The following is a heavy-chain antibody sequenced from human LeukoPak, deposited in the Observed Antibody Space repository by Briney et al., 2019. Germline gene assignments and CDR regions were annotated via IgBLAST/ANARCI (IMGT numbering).Heavy chain of an antibody. CDR3: APRPILPEEDFDY. J-gene: IGHJ4*02. Sequence: SVKVSCKASGGTFSSYAISWVRQAPGQGLEWMGRIIPILGIANYAQKFQGRVTITADKSTSTAYMELSSLRSEDTAVYYCAPRPILPEEDFDYWGQGTLVTVSS. V-gene: IGHV1-69*04. D-gene: IGHD2-15*01. CDR2: IIPILGIA. CDR1: GGTFSSYA.